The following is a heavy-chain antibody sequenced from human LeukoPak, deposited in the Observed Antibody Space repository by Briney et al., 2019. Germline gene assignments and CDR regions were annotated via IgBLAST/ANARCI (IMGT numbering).Heavy chain of an antibody. D-gene: IGHD2-15*01. CDR1: GYTFTSYG. CDR3: ARDHQERYCSGGSCYLSGGPVFVYFDY. CDR2: INAGNGNT. Sequence: ASVKVSCKASGYTFTSYGISWVRQAPGQRLEWMGWINAGNGNTKYSQKFQGRVTITRDTSASTAYMELSSLRSEDTAVYYCARDHQERYCSGGSCYLSGGPVFVYFDYWGQGTLVTVSS. V-gene: IGHV1-3*01. J-gene: IGHJ4*02.